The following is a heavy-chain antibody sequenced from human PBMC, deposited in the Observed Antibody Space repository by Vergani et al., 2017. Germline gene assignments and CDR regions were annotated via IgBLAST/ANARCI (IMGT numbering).Heavy chain of an antibody. J-gene: IGHJ6*02. CDR3: ATPQTVTTGAMEV. CDR1: GYTFTDHY. D-gene: IGHD4-17*01. Sequence: EVQLVQSGAEVKKPGATMKISCKVSGYTFTDHYMHWVKQAPGKGLEWMGLVDPEDGETISAEKFKGRVTIAADTTTDTAHLELSSLRSEDTAVYYCATPQTVTTGAMEVWGQGTTVIVSS. V-gene: IGHV1-69-2*01. CDR2: VDPEDGET.